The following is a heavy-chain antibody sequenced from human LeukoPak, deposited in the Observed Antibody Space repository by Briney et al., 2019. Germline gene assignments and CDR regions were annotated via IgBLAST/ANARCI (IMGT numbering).Heavy chain of an antibody. CDR1: GFTFSSYG. CDR3: AKETTLAGYYPYFDY. V-gene: IGHV3-30*02. D-gene: IGHD6-19*01. CDR2: IRYDGSNK. Sequence: PGGSLRLSCAASGFTFSSYGMHWVRQAPGKGLEWVAFIRYDGSNKYFADSVNGRFTISRDNSKNTLYLQMSSLRAEDTAVYYCAKETTLAGYYPYFDYWGQGTLITVSS. J-gene: IGHJ4*02.